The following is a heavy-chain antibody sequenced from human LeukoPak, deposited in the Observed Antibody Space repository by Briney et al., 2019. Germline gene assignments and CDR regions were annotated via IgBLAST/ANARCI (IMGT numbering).Heavy chain of an antibody. CDR1: GYTLTELS. V-gene: IGHV1-24*01. J-gene: IGHJ3*01. D-gene: IGHD2-8*01. Sequence: ASVKVSCKVSGYTLTELSMHWVRQAPGKGLEWMGGFDPEDGETIYAQKFQGRVTMTEDTSTDTAYMELSSLRSEDTAVYYCATDPSLYCTNGVCYSTVWGQGTMVTVSS. CDR3: ATDPSLYCTNGVCYSTV. CDR2: FDPEDGET.